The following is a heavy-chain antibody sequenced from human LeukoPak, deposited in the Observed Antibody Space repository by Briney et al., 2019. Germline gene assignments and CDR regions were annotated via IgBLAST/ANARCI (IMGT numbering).Heavy chain of an antibody. V-gene: IGHV3-48*04. CDR3: AREMATPQSWIDS. CDR1: GFTFSSYS. D-gene: IGHD4-23*01. CDR2: ISSSSSTI. J-gene: IGHJ4*02. Sequence: GGSLRLSCAASGFTFSSYSMNWVRQAPGKGLEWVSYISSSSSTIYYADSVKGRFTISRDNAKNSLYLQMNSLRAEDTAVYYCAREMATPQSWIDSWGQGTLVTVSS.